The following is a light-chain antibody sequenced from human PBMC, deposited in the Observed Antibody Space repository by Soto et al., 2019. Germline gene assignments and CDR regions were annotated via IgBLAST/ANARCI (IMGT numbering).Light chain of an antibody. CDR2: SDN. Sequence: SYELTQPPSVSAAPGKTATMTCGGNNIGNLDVHWYQQKPGQAPVLVIFSDNDRPSGIPDRFSGSNSGNTATLTISRVDAGDEANYYCQVWDGSTDAVFGGGTKLTVL. CDR3: QVWDGSTDAV. CDR1: NIGNLD. V-gene: IGLV3-21*04. J-gene: IGLJ2*01.